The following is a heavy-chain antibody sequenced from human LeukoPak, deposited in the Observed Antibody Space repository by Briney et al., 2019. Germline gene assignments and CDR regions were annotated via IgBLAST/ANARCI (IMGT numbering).Heavy chain of an antibody. V-gene: IGHV3-23*01. CDR1: GFTFSSYA. CDR3: TKTYHFDS. CDR2: ISPSGGGT. J-gene: IGHJ4*02. Sequence: GGSLRLSCAASGFTFSSYAMSWVRQAPGKGLEWVSSISPSGGGTYYADSVEGRFTISRDNSKNTLCLQMNSLRAEDTAIYYCTKTYHFDSWGQGTLVTVSS.